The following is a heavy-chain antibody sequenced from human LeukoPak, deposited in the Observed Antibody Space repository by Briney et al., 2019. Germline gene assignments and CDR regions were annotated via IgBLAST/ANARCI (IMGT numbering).Heavy chain of an antibody. V-gene: IGHV1-2*02. CDR1: GYTFTGYY. CDR2: INPNSGGT. J-gene: IGHJ4*02. D-gene: IGHD2/OR15-2a*01. Sequence: GASVKVSCKASGYTFTGYYMHWVRQAPGQGLEWMGWINPNSGGTNYAQKFQGRVTMTRDTSISTAYMELSRLRSDDTAVYYCARIGGSNIDALGIPDDYWGQGTLVTVSS. CDR3: ARIGGSNIDALGIPDDY.